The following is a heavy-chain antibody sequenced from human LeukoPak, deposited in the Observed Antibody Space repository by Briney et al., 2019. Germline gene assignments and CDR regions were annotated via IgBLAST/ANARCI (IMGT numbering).Heavy chain of an antibody. V-gene: IGHV1-69*13. D-gene: IGHD2-15*01. CDR2: IIPIFGTA. Sequence: ASVKVSCKASGGTFISYAISWVRQAPGQGLEWMGGIIPIFGTANYAQKFQGRVTITADESTSTAYMELSSLRSEDTAVYYCAEEVDCSGGSCSNWFDPWGQGTLVTVSS. CDR3: AEEVDCSGGSCSNWFDP. J-gene: IGHJ5*02. CDR1: GGTFISYA.